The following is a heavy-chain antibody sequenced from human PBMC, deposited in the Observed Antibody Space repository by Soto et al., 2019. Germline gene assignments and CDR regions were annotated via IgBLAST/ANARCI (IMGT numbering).Heavy chain of an antibody. Sequence: CLRLSCTASGFTFSSYWMHWVRQAPGKGLVWVSRINSDGSSTSYADFVKGRFTISRDNAKNTLSLQMSSLRAEDTPVYYCARAAVAGLHWFDPWGQGTLVTVSS. CDR3: ARAAVAGLHWFDP. V-gene: IGHV3-74*01. CDR1: GFTFSSYW. CDR2: INSDGSST. J-gene: IGHJ5*02. D-gene: IGHD6-19*01.